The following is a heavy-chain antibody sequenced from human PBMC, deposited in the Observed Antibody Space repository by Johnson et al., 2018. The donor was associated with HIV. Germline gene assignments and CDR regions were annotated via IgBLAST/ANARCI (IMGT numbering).Heavy chain of an antibody. D-gene: IGHD3-3*01. J-gene: IGHJ3*02. CDR3: ARADRVNDAFDI. CDR1: GFTFSSYA. Sequence: VQLVESGGGLVQPGGSLRLSCAASGFTFSSYAMHWVRQAPGKGLEYVSAISGSGGSTYYADSVKGRFTISRDNSKNTLYLQMNSLRAEDTAVYYCARADRVNDAFDIWGQGTLVTVSS. V-gene: IGHV3-64*04. CDR2: ISGSGGST.